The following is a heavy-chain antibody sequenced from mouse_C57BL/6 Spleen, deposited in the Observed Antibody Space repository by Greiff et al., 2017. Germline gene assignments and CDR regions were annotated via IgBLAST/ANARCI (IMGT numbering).Heavy chain of an antibody. J-gene: IGHJ3*01. D-gene: IGHD3-3*01. V-gene: IGHV1-55*01. Sequence: QVQLQQPGAELVKPGASVKMSCKASGYTFTSYWITWVKQRPGQGLEWIGDIYPGSGSTNSNEKFKSKATLTVDTSSSTAYWQLSSLTSEDSAFYYWARSGTSSWFAYWGQGTLVTVSA. CDR1: GYTFTSYW. CDR2: IYPGSGST. CDR3: ARSGTSSWFAY.